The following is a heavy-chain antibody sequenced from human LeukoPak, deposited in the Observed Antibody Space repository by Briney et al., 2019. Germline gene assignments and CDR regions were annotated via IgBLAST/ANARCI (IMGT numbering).Heavy chain of an antibody. Sequence: GTSVKVSCKASGFTFTSSAMQWVRQARGQRLEWIGWIVVGSGNTNYAQKFQERVTITRDTSTSTAYMELRSLRSDDTAVYYCARDHSSSWYGYYYYMDVWGKGTTVTVSS. J-gene: IGHJ6*03. CDR1: GFTFTSSA. V-gene: IGHV1-58*02. CDR3: ARDHSSSWYGYYYYMDV. D-gene: IGHD6-13*01. CDR2: IVVGSGNT.